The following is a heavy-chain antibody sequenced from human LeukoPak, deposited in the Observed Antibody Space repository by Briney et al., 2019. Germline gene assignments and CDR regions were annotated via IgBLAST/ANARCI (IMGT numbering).Heavy chain of an antibody. CDR1: GGSISSSSYY. CDR3: ARAPLSYGSGSTFDY. CDR2: IYYSGST. D-gene: IGHD3-10*01. Sequence: SETLSLTCTVSGGSISSSSYYWGWIRQPPGKGLEWIGSIYYSGSTYYNPSLKSRVTISVDTSKNQFSLKLSSVTAADTAVYYCARAPLSYGSGSTFDYWGQGTLVTVSS. J-gene: IGHJ4*02. V-gene: IGHV4-39*07.